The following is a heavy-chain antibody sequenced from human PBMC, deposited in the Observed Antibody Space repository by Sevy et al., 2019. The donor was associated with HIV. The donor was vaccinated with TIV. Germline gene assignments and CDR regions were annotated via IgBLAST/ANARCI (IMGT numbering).Heavy chain of an antibody. CDR2: LSFGGGKI. D-gene: IGHD2-8*01. J-gene: IGHJ4*02. V-gene: IGHV3-23*01. CDR1: GFNFNIYS. Sequence: GGSLRLSCAVSGFNFNIYSMSWVRQAPGKGLEWVSTLSFGGGKINYADSVKGRFTISRDDSKNTLYLQMNSLRAEDTAVYFCAREGCTRPHDYWGQGTLVTVSS. CDR3: AREGCTRPHDY.